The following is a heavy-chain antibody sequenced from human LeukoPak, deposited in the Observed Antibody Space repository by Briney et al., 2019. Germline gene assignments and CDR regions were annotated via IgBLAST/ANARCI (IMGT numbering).Heavy chain of an antibody. J-gene: IGHJ5*02. CDR1: GGSISSYY. V-gene: IGHV4-59*01. CDR3: ARGRGLALRGFAP. CDR2: IYYSGST. D-gene: IGHD3/OR15-3a*01. Sequence: SETLSLTCTVSGGSISSYYWSWIRQPPAQGLDWIGYIYYSGSTNYNPSLTSRVTISVDTSKNQFSLKLSSVTAADTAVYYCARGRGLALRGFAPWGQGTLVTVSS.